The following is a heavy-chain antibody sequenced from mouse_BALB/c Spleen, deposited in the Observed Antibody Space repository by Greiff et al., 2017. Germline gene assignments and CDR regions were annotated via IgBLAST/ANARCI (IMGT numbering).Heavy chain of an antibody. CDR3: TRSSGYYGGY. CDR2: INPSNGGT. CDR1: GYTFTSYY. D-gene: IGHD2-3*01. Sequence: QVQLQQPGAELVKPGASVKLSCKASGYTFTSYYMYWVKQRPGQGLEWIGGINPSNGGTNFNEKFKSKATLTVDKSSSTAYMQLSSLTSEDSAVYYCTRSSGYYGGYWGQGTTLTVSS. V-gene: IGHV1S81*02. J-gene: IGHJ2*01.